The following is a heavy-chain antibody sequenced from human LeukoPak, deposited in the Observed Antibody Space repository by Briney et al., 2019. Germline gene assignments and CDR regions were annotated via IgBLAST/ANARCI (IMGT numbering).Heavy chain of an antibody. CDR3: ARDFGYSDY. Sequence: ASVKVSCKASGGTFSSYAISWVRQAPGQGLEWMGGIIPIFGTANYAQKFQGRVTMTTDTSTSTAYMELRSLRSDDTAVYYCARDFGYSDYWGQGTLVTVSS. V-gene: IGHV1-69*05. D-gene: IGHD6-13*01. J-gene: IGHJ4*02. CDR1: GGTFSSYA. CDR2: IIPIFGTA.